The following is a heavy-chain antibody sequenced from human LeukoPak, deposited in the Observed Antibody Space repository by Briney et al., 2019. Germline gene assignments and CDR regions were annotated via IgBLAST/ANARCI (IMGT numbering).Heavy chain of an antibody. D-gene: IGHD2-2*01. J-gene: IGHJ4*02. CDR1: GFTFTTYD. CDR3: AKDRDCSSTSCYVPFDS. Sequence: GGSLRLSCAASGFTFTTYDMTCVRQAPGKGLEWVSGISGSGRTTNYADSVKGRFTISRDNSKNTLFLQMNNLRAEDTAVYYCAKDRDCSSTSCYVPFDSWGQGTLVTVSS. CDR2: ISGSGRTT. V-gene: IGHV3-23*01.